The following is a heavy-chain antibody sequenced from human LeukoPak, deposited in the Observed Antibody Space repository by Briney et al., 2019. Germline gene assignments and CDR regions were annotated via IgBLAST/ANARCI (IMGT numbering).Heavy chain of an antibody. J-gene: IGHJ4*02. V-gene: IGHV4-61*02. Sequence: SETLSLTCTVSGGSISSGSYYWSWIRQPAGKGLEWIGRIYTSGSTNYNPSLKSRVTISVDTSKNQFSLKLSSVTAADTAVYYCARDRIEFGDYYDSSGYYYFDYWGQGTLVTVSS. D-gene: IGHD3-22*01. CDR1: GGSISSGSYY. CDR2: IYTSGST. CDR3: ARDRIEFGDYYDSSGYYYFDY.